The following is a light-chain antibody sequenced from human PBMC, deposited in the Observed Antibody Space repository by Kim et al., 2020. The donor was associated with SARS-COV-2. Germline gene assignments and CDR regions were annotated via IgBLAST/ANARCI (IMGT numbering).Light chain of an antibody. CDR1: QTIAGY. CDR2: SAS. CDR3: RQTYSNLLS. Sequence: ASVGDRVTIPCRASQTIAGYLQWYQQKPWKAPRLLISSASALQSRVPSRFSGSGYGTDFTLSSASRQPDDCATYYCRQTYSNLLSFGTGTKVDIK. V-gene: IGKV1-39*01. J-gene: IGKJ3*01.